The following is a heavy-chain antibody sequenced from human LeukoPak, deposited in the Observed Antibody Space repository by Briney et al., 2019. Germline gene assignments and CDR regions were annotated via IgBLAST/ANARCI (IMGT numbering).Heavy chain of an antibody. V-gene: IGHV4-39*01. CDR1: GGSISSSSYY. CDR3: AIHSLLLWFGESRGGWFDP. J-gene: IGHJ5*02. D-gene: IGHD3-10*01. CDR2: IYYSGST. Sequence: SETLSLTCTVSGGSISSSSYYWGWIRQPPGKGLEWIGSIYYSGSTYYNPSLKSRVTISVDTSKNQFSLKLSSVTAADTAVYYCAIHSLLLWFGESRGGWFDPRGQGTLVTVSS.